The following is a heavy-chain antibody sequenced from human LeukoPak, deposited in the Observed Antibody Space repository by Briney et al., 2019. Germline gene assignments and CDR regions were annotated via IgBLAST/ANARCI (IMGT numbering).Heavy chain of an antibody. CDR2: ISGSGGST. V-gene: IGHV3-23*01. J-gene: IGHJ4*02. Sequence: GGSLRLSCAASEFTFSSYAMSWVSQAPGKGLEWVSGISGSGGSTYYADFVKGRFTISRDNSKNTLYLQMNSLRAEDTAVYYCAKDLRGSYCTSYFDYWGQGTLVTVSS. CDR1: EFTFSSYA. CDR3: AKDLRGSYCTSYFDY. D-gene: IGHD1-26*01.